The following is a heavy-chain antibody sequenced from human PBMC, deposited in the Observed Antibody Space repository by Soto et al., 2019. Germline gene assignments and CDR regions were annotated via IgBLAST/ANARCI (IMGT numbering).Heavy chain of an antibody. CDR1: GGSFSGYY. J-gene: IGHJ4*02. Sequence: GSLRLSCAVYGGSFSGYYWSWIRQPPGKGLEWIGEINHSGSTNYNPSLKSRVTISVDTSKNQFSLKLSSVTAADTAVYYCARAADLRYFDWLLSRPFDYWGQGTLVTVSS. D-gene: IGHD3-9*01. V-gene: IGHV4-34*01. CDR3: ARAADLRYFDWLLSRPFDY. CDR2: INHSGST.